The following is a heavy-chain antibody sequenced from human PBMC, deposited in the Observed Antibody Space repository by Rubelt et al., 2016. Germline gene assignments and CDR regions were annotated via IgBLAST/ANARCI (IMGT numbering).Heavy chain of an antibody. D-gene: IGHD6-6*01. CDR1: GFTFSSYG. V-gene: IGHV3-33*01. CDR2: IWYDGSNK. Sequence: QVQLVESGGGVVQPGRSLRLSCAASGFTFSSYGMHWVRQAPGKGLEWVAVIWYDGSNKYYADSVKGRFTISRDNSKNTLYLQMNSRRAEDTAVYYCARDRFGGPLIAARLSDYWGQGTLVTVSS. J-gene: IGHJ4*02. CDR3: ARDRFGGPLIAARLSDY.